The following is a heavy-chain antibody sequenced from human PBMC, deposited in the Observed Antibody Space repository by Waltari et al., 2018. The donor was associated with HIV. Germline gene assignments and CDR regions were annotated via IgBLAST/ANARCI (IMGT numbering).Heavy chain of an antibody. CDR1: GAPLSSGSYS. CDR3: ARGGSYGGYYFDY. V-gene: IGHV4-61*02. CDR2: IYTSGST. D-gene: IGHD4-17*01. J-gene: IGHJ4*02. Sequence: QVQLQESGPGLVKPSQTLSLPCPLPGAPLSSGSYSWFLTRQPAGKGPEWIGRIYTSGSTNYNPSLKSRVTISVDTSKNQFSLKLSSVTAADTAVYYCARGGSYGGYYFDYWGQGTLVTVSS.